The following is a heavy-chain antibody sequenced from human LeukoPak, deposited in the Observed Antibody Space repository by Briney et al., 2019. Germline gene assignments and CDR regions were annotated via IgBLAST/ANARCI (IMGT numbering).Heavy chain of an antibody. CDR1: GVSISSYY. CDR3: ARDRYYYDSSGYDTFDI. J-gene: IGHJ3*02. Sequence: SETLSLTCTVSGVSISSYYGSWLRQPPGKGLEWIGYIYYRGSTNYNPSLKSRVTISVDTSKNQFSLKLSTVTAADTAVYYCARDRYYYDSSGYDTFDIWGQGTMVTVSS. D-gene: IGHD3-22*01. CDR2: IYYRGST. V-gene: IGHV4-59*01.